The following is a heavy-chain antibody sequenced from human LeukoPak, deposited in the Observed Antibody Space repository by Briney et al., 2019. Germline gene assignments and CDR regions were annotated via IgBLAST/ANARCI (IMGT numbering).Heavy chain of an antibody. Sequence: GASVKVCCKASGYTFTSYGISWERQAPGQGLEWMGWISAYNGNTNYAQKLQGRVTMTTDTSTSTAYMELRSLRSDDTAVYYCAREKGYYYDSSGYPLFDYWGQGTLVTVSS. D-gene: IGHD3-22*01. J-gene: IGHJ4*02. CDR3: AREKGYYYDSSGYPLFDY. V-gene: IGHV1-18*01. CDR1: GYTFTSYG. CDR2: ISAYNGNT.